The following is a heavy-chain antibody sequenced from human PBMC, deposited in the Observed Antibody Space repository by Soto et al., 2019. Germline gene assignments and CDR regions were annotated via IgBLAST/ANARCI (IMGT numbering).Heavy chain of an antibody. CDR1: GFTFSRYW. Sequence: GGSLRLSCAASGFTFSRYWMTWVRQAPGKGLQWVGKIKKDGSEKYYVDSVKGRFTISRENAENSVHLQMDSLSVEDTAVYYCAREGDYVWGSYLDYWGQGILVTVSS. CDR2: IKKDGSEK. J-gene: IGHJ4*02. CDR3: AREGDYVWGSYLDY. D-gene: IGHD3-16*02. V-gene: IGHV3-7*01.